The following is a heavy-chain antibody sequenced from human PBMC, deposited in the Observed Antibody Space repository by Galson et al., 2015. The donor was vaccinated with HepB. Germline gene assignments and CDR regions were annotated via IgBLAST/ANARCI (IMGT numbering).Heavy chain of an antibody. J-gene: IGHJ4*02. CDR3: ARLGITAMDDFDY. CDR1: GGSISSYY. Sequence: LSLTCTVSGGSISSYYWSWIRQPPGKGLEWIGYIYYSGSTNYNPSLKSRVTISVDTPKNQFSLKLSSVTAADTAVYYCARLGITAMDDFDYWGQGTLVTVSS. V-gene: IGHV4-59*08. D-gene: IGHD5-18*01. CDR2: IYYSGST.